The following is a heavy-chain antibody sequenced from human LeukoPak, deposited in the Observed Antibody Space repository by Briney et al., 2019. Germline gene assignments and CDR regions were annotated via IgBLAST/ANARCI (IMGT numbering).Heavy chain of an antibody. CDR3: ARLLTDYTNSRRFDC. J-gene: IGHJ4*02. Sequence: GASVKVSCKASGYTFTTYYIHWVRQAPGQGLEWMGWISAYNGNTKYAQKFQGRVTLTTDTSTSTAYMELRSLRSDDTAVYYCARLLTDYTNSRRFDCWGQGTLVTVSS. CDR1: GYTFTTYY. V-gene: IGHV1-18*04. CDR2: ISAYNGNT. D-gene: IGHD4-11*01.